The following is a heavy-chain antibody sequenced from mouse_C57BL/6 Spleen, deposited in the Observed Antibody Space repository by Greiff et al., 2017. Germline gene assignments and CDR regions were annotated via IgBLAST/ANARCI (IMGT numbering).Heavy chain of an antibody. J-gene: IGHJ2*01. D-gene: IGHD1-1*01. V-gene: IGHV5-17*01. Sequence: EVKLVESGGGLVKPGGSLKLSCAASGFTFSDYGMHWVRQAPEKGLEWVAYISSGSSTIYYADPVKGRFTISRDNAKNTLFLQMTSLRSEDTAMYYCARDYGSRGGFDYWGQGTTLTVSS. CDR2: ISSGSSTI. CDR1: GFTFSDYG. CDR3: ARDYGSRGGFDY.